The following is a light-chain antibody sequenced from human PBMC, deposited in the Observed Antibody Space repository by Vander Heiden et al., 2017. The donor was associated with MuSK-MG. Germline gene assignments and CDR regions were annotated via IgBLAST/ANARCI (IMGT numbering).Light chain of an antibody. V-gene: IGKV1-33*01. J-gene: IGKJ4*01. Sequence: DIQMTQSTSSLSASVRDGVTITCKASHDICNYLYWYQQKPGKAPKLLIYDSSNLETGVPSRFSVSGSGTDFTFTISGRQPEDVATYYCQQVDNLPLPFGGGTKVEIK. CDR3: QQVDNLPLP. CDR2: DSS. CDR1: HDICNY.